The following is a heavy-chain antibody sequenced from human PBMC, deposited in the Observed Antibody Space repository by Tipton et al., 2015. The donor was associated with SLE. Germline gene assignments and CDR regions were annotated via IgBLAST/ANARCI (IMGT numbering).Heavy chain of an antibody. CDR3: ARDPFGVGGVISAFDS. D-gene: IGHD3-16*02. CDR1: GFTVSSNY. CDR2: IYSGGST. Sequence: SLRLSCAASGFTVSSNYMSWVRQAPGKGLEWVSVIYSGGSTYYADSVKGRFTISRDNSKNTLYLQMNSLRAEDTAVYYCARDPFGVGGVISAFDSWDQGTMVTVSS. J-gene: IGHJ3*02. V-gene: IGHV3-53*05.